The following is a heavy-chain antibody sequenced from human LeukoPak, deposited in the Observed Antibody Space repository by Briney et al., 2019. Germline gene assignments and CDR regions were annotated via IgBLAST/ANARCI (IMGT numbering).Heavy chain of an antibody. CDR3: ARGIYYYYDSSGLQFADY. J-gene: IGHJ4*02. CDR2: INSDGSGT. Sequence: QPGGSLRLSCAASGFTFSSYWMHWVRQAPGKGLVWVSRINSDGSGTSYADSVKGRFTISRDNAKNTLYLQMNSLRAEDTAVYYCARGIYYYYDSSGLQFADYWGQGTLVTVSS. CDR1: GFTFSSYW. D-gene: IGHD3-22*01. V-gene: IGHV3-74*01.